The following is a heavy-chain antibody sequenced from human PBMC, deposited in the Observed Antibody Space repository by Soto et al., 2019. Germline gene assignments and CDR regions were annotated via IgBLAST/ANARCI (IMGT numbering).Heavy chain of an antibody. CDR1: GYTFTSYA. V-gene: IGHV1-3*01. CDR2: INAGNGNT. J-gene: IGHJ6*02. CDR3: ASMDTDYYYYYGMDV. D-gene: IGHD5-18*01. Sequence: ASVKVSCKASGYTFTSYAMHWVRQAPGQRLEWMGWINAGNGNTKYSQKFQGRVTITRDTSASTAYMELSSLRSEDTAVYYCASMDTDYYYYYGMDVWGQGATVTVSS.